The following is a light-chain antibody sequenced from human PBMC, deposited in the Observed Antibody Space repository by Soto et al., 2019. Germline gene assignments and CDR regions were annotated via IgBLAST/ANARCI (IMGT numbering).Light chain of an antibody. V-gene: IGKV1-5*03. Sequence: GARVTITWPASQGIRGSSAWYQQKPGKAPKLLIYEASNLKSGVPSLFSGSGSGTEYTLTISSLQPDDSASYYCQQYNGYWTFGQGTRVEIK. CDR2: EAS. J-gene: IGKJ1*01. CDR1: QGIRGS. CDR3: QQYNGYWT.